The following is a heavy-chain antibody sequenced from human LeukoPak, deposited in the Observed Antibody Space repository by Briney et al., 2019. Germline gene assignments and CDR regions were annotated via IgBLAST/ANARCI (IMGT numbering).Heavy chain of an antibody. Sequence: PGGSLGLSCAASGFTFSSYAMSWVRQAPGKGLEWVSGISGSGDSTFYADSVKGRFTISRDNSKNTLFLQMNSLRAEDTAIYYCARRAMITEYYFFYMDVWGTGTTVTVSS. D-gene: IGHD3-16*01. CDR3: ARRAMITEYYFFYMDV. V-gene: IGHV3-23*01. CDR2: ISGSGDST. CDR1: GFTFSSYA. J-gene: IGHJ6*03.